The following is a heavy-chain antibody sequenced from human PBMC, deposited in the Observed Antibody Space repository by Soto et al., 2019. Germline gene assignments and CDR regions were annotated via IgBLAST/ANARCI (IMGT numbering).Heavy chain of an antibody. Sequence: SETLSLTCAVSGGSISSSGYYWGWIRQPPGKGLEWIGSFYYSGSTYYNPSLKSRVTISVDTSKNQFSLKLSSVTAADTAVYYCARGTYYYDSSGYPTPYYFDYWGQGTLVTVSS. D-gene: IGHD3-22*01. CDR3: ARGTYYYDSSGYPTPYYFDY. V-gene: IGHV4-39*01. CDR1: GGSISSSGYY. CDR2: FYYSGST. J-gene: IGHJ4*02.